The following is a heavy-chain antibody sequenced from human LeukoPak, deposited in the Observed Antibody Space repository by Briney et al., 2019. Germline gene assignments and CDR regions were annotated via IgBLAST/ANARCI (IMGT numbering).Heavy chain of an antibody. J-gene: IGHJ4*02. CDR1: GYTFSSYA. D-gene: IGHD1-26*01. CDR3: AKDSGQWELLTPLYYFDY. V-gene: IGHV3-23*01. CDR2: ISGRGGST. Sequence: GGSLRLSCAASGYTFSSYAMSWVRQAPGKGLEWVSAISGRGGSTYYADSVKGRFTISRDNSKNTLYLQMNSLRAEDTAVYYCAKDSGQWELLTPLYYFDYWGQGTLVTVSS.